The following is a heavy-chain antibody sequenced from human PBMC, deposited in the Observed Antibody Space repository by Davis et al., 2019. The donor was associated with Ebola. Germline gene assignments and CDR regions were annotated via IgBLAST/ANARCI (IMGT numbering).Heavy chain of an antibody. CDR3: ARGDGYNFWTI. Sequence: GESLKISCAASGFTFSSYAMHWVRQAPGKGLEWVAVISYDGSNKYYADSVKGRFTISRDNSKNTLYLQMNSLRAEDTAVYYCARGDGYNFWTIWGQGTMVTVSS. CDR2: ISYDGSNK. D-gene: IGHD5-24*01. CDR1: GFTFSSYA. J-gene: IGHJ3*02. V-gene: IGHV3-30-3*01.